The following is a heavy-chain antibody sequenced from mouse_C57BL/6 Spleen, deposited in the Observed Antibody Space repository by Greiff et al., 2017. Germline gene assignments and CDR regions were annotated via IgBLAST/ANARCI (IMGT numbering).Heavy chain of an antibody. D-gene: IGHD2-5*01. J-gene: IGHJ4*01. V-gene: IGHV7-3*01. CDR1: GFTFTDYY. Sequence: EVHLVESGGGLVQPGGSLSLSCAASGFTFTDYYMSWVRQPPGKALEWLGFIRNKANGYTTEYSASVKGRFTISRDNSQSILYLQMNALRAEDSATYYCARVYSNYGAMDYWGQGTSVTVSS. CDR3: ARVYSNYGAMDY. CDR2: IRNKANGYTT.